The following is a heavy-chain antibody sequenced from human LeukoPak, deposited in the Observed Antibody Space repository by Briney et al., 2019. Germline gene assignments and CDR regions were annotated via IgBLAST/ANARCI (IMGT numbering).Heavy chain of an antibody. CDR3: ARSPRARGLWDSALHYMDV. D-gene: IGHD5-18*01. CDR2: ISSSCSAI. CDR1: GFTFSSYE. V-gene: IGHV3-48*03. Sequence: GGSLRLSCAASGFTFSSYEMNWDRQAPGKGLEWVSYISSSCSAINYADSVKGRFTISRDNAKNSLYLQMNSLRAEDTAVYYCARSPRARGLWDSALHYMDVWGKGTTVTISS. J-gene: IGHJ6*03.